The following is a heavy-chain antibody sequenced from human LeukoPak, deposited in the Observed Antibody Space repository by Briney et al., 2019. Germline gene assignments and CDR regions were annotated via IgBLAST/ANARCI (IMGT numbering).Heavy chain of an antibody. V-gene: IGHV4-59*01. Sequence: SETLPLTCTVSGGSISSYSWNWIRQPPGKGLEWIGYIYYSGRTNYIPSLKSRVTISVDTSKNQFSLNLSSVTAADTAVYYCARSSMSSAQRYAIDYWGQGTLVTVSS. D-gene: IGHD2-2*01. CDR3: ARSSMSSAQRYAIDY. CDR1: GGSISSYS. CDR2: IYYSGRT. J-gene: IGHJ4*02.